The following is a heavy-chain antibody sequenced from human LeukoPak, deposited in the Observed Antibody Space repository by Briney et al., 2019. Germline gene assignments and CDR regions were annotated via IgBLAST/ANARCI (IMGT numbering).Heavy chain of an antibody. CDR3: ARLVSSGPFDY. J-gene: IGHJ4*02. CDR1: GGTFTIYA. Sequence: ASVTLSFNASGGTFTIYAISWVRQAPGQGFEWMGGIIPIFGTANYAQKFQGRVTITADESTSTAYMELSSLRSEDTAVYYCARLVSSGPFDYWGQGTLVTVSS. D-gene: IGHD3-16*02. CDR2: IIPIFGTA. V-gene: IGHV1-69*13.